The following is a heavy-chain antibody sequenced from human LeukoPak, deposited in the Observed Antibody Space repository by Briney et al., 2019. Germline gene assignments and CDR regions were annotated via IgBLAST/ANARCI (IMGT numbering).Heavy chain of an antibody. CDR3: ARDRLRWPKIDY. CDR2: IYYSGST. Sequence: SETLSLTCTVSGGSISSYYWSWIRQPPGKGLEWIGYIYYSGSTNYNPSLKSRVTISVDTSKNQFSLKLSSVTAADTAVYYCARDRLRWPKIDYWGQGTLVTVSS. D-gene: IGHD4-23*01. CDR1: GGSISSYY. V-gene: IGHV4-59*12. J-gene: IGHJ4*02.